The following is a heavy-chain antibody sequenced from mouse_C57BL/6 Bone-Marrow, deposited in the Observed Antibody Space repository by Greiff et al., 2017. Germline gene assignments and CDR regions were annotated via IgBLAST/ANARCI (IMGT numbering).Heavy chain of an antibody. D-gene: IGHD2-4*01. CDR1: GYTFTSYW. Sequence: QVQLQQPGTELVKPGASVKLSCKASGYTFTSYWMHWVKQRPGQGLEWIGNINPSTGGTNYNEKFKSKATLTVDKSSSTAYMQRSSLTSEDASVYFGARWGLRYFDYWGQGTTLTVSS. J-gene: IGHJ2*01. CDR2: INPSTGGT. CDR3: ARWGLRYFDY. V-gene: IGHV1-53*01.